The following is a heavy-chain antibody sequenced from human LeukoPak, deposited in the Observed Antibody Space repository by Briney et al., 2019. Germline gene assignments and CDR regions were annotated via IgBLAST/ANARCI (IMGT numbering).Heavy chain of an antibody. D-gene: IGHD1-26*01. CDR3: ARGRRVGATISVY. V-gene: IGHV1-8*01. CDR2: MNPNSGNT. Sequence: ASVKVSCKASGYTFTSYDINWVRQATGQGLEWMGWMNPNSGNTGYAQKFQGRVSMTRNTSISTAYMELNSLRSEDTAVYYCARGRRVGATISVYWGQGTLVTVSS. J-gene: IGHJ4*02. CDR1: GYTFTSYD.